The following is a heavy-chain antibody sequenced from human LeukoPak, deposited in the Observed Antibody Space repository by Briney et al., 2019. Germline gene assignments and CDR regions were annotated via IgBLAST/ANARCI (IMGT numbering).Heavy chain of an antibody. CDR2: INPNSGGT. CDR1: GYTFTSYY. D-gene: IGHD1-7*01. CDR3: ARDRWGNWNYFSDAFDI. V-gene: IGHV1-2*06. Sequence: GASVKVSFKASGYTFTSYYMHWVRQAPGQGLEWMGRINPNSGGTNYAQKFQGRVTMTRDTSISTAYMELSRLRSDDTAVYYCARDRWGNWNYFSDAFDIRGQGTMVTVSS. J-gene: IGHJ3*02.